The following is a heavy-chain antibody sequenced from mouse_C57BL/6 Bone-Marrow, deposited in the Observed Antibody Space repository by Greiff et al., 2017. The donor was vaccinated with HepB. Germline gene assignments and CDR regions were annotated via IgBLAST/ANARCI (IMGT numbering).Heavy chain of an antibody. CDR3: ARSRGDYYGSSYVYYFDY. Sequence: VQLQQSGAELVRPGASVKLSCKASGYTFTDYYINWVKQRPGQGLEWIARIYPGSGNTYYNEKFKGQATLTAEKSSSTAYMQLSSLTSEDSAVYFCARSRGDYYGSSYVYYFDYWGQGTTLTVSS. J-gene: IGHJ2*01. V-gene: IGHV1-76*01. CDR2: IYPGSGNT. D-gene: IGHD1-1*01. CDR1: GYTFTDYY.